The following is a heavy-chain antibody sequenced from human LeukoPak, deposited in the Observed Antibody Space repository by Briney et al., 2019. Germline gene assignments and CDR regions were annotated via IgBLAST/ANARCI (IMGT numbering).Heavy chain of an antibody. D-gene: IGHD3-9*01. V-gene: IGHV3-66*01. Sequence: GESLRLSCAASGFTVSNNYMSWVRQAPGKGLEWVSVIYNGEITSYADSVKGRFTISRDNSKNTLYLQMNSLRAEHTAVYYCARASNWLNFDYRGQGTLVTVSS. CDR2: IYNGEIT. J-gene: IGHJ4*02. CDR1: GFTVSNNY. CDR3: ARASNWLNFDY.